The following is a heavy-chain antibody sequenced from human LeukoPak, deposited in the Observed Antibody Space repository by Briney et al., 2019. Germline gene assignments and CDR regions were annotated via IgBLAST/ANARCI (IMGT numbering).Heavy chain of an antibody. J-gene: IGHJ4*02. V-gene: IGHV4-34*01. D-gene: IGHD3-3*01. CDR3: ARGYDVWSGYYGY. CDR2: ITHSGST. Sequence: PSETLSLTCAVYGGSFSACYWSWIRQPPGKGLEWIGEITHSGSTNYKPSLKSRVTISVDTSKNQFSLKLSSVTAADTAVYYCARGYDVWSGYYGYWGQGTLVTVSS. CDR1: GGSFSACY.